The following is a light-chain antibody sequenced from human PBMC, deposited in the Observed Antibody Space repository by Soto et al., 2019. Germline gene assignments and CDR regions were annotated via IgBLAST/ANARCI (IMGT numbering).Light chain of an antibody. V-gene: IGKV3-15*01. CDR3: QQYNNRPGT. CDR1: QSVGSS. J-gene: IGKJ1*01. Sequence: EIVMTQSPATLSVSPGESATLSCGASQSVGSSLAWYQQKPGQAPRLLIYGASTRATDIPARFSGSGSGTEFTLTISSLQSDDFAVYLCQQYNNRPGTFGKGTKVEIK. CDR2: GAS.